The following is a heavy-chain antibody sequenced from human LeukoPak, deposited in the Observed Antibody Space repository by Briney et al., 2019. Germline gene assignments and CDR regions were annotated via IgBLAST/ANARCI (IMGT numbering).Heavy chain of an antibody. CDR1: GYSISSGYY. D-gene: IGHD2-2*02. Sequence: SETLSLTCAVSGYSISSGYYWAWIRQPPGKGLEWIGNIYHSGSTNYNPSLKSRVTISVDTSKNQFSLKLSSVTAADTAVYYCARDIVVVPAAISAFDYWGQGTLVTVSS. CDR2: IYHSGST. CDR3: ARDIVVVPAAISAFDY. J-gene: IGHJ4*02. V-gene: IGHV4-38-2*02.